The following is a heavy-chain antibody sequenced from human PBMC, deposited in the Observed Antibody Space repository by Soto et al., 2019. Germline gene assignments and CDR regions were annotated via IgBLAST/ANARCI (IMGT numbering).Heavy chain of an antibody. Sequence: ECLKISWKCSGYSFITYWIGWVRQMPGKGLQWMGIIYPGDSDTTYSPSFEGQVTISLDKSIATAYLQWSSLKASDTAIYYCARGIHGRTPFYAMGVWGQGNTVPVSS. D-gene: IGHD2-15*01. V-gene: IGHV5-51*01. CDR2: IYPGDSDT. CDR3: ARGIHGRTPFYAMGV. CDR1: GYSFITYW. J-gene: IGHJ6*02.